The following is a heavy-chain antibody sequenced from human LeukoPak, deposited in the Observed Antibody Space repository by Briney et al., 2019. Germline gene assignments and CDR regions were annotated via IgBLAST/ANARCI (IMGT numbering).Heavy chain of an antibody. J-gene: IGHJ6*02. D-gene: IGHD3-9*01. CDR2: ISAYNGNT. CDR3: AREGPYDILTGYTYYYYGMDV. Sequence: ASVKVSCKASGYTFTSYGISWVRQAPGQGLEWMGWISAYNGNTNYAQKLQGRVTMTTDTSTSTAYMELRSLRSDDSAVYYCAREGPYDILTGYTYYYYGMDVWGQGTTVTVSS. V-gene: IGHV1-18*01. CDR1: GYTFTSYG.